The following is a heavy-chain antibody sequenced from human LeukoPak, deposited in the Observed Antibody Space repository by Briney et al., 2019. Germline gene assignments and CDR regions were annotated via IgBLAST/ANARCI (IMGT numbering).Heavy chain of an antibody. CDR1: GGSISSYY. V-gene: IGHV4-59*08. D-gene: IGHD6-13*01. CDR3: ARHGYSSSFDY. Sequence: SETLSLTCTVSGGSISSYYWSWIRQPPGKGLEWIGYIYYSGSTNYNPSLKGRVTISVDTSKNQFSLKLSSVTAADTAVYYCARHGYSSSFDYWGQGTLVTVSS. CDR2: IYYSGST. J-gene: IGHJ4*02.